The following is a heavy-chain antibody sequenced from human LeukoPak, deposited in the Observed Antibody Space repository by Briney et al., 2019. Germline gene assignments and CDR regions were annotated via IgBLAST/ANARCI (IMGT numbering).Heavy chain of an antibody. CDR2: IYTSGST. V-gene: IGHV4-61*02. Sequence: SETLSLTCTVSGGSISSGSYYWSWIRQPAGKGLEWIGRIYTSGSTNYNPSLKSRVTISVDTSKNQFSLKLSSVTAADTAVYYCARGGSGLNYYYYMDVWGKGTTVTISS. D-gene: IGHD6-19*01. CDR1: GGSISSGSYY. J-gene: IGHJ6*03. CDR3: ARGGSGLNYYYYMDV.